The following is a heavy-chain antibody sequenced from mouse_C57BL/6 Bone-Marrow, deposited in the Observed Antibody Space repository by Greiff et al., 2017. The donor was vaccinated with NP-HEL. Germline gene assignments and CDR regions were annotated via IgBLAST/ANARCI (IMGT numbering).Heavy chain of an antibody. CDR3: ARWAYGSSFDY. J-gene: IGHJ2*01. CDR1: GYTFTSYW. D-gene: IGHD1-1*01. CDR2: IDPSDSYT. V-gene: IGHV1-50*01. Sequence: QVQLQQPGAELVKPGASVKLSCKASGYTFTSYWMQWVKQRPGQGLEWIGEIDPSDSYTNYNQKFKGKATLTVDTSSSTAYMQLSSLTSEDSAVYYCARWAYGSSFDYWGKGTTLTVSS.